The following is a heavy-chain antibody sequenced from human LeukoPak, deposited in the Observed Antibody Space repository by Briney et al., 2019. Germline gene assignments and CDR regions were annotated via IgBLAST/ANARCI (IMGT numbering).Heavy chain of an antibody. V-gene: IGHV3-23*01. D-gene: IGHD3-16*01. J-gene: IGHJ4*02. CDR1: GFTFSTYA. CDR2: ISGSGDTK. CDR3: AKDWGEYFDYVWGSFTSFDS. Sequence: GGSLRLSCAASGFTFSTYAMTWVRQAPGKGLEWVSVISGSGDTKYYADSVKGRFTISRDSSKNTLYLQMNSLRAEDTAVYYCAKDWGEYFDYVWGSFTSFDSWGQGTLVTVSS.